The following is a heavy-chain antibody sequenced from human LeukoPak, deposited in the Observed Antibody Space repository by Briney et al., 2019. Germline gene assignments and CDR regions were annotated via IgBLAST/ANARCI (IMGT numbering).Heavy chain of an antibody. J-gene: IGHJ4*02. CDR2: INPNSGVT. CDR1: GYTFTGYY. D-gene: IGHD6-19*01. V-gene: IGHV1-2*02. CDR3: ARGQQWLEAFDY. Sequence: ASVKVSCKTSGYTFTGYYMHWVRQAPGQGLEWMGWINPNSGVTHYPQKFQGRVTMTRDTSIRTAYMEVSSLRSDDTAVYYCARGQQWLEAFDYWGLGTLVTVSS.